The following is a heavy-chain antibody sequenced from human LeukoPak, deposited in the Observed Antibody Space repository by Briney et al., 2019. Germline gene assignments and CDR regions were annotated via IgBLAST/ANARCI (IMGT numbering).Heavy chain of an antibody. Sequence: GGSLRLSCAASGFAFSSNYMSWVRQAPGKGLEWVAVIYSGGSTNYADSVKGRFTISRDNSKNTLYLQMNSLRAEDTAVYYCAKDPPLYYDILTGPYWGQGTLVTVSS. J-gene: IGHJ4*02. V-gene: IGHV3-66*01. CDR2: IYSGGST. CDR1: GFAFSSNY. CDR3: AKDPPLYYDILTGPY. D-gene: IGHD3-9*01.